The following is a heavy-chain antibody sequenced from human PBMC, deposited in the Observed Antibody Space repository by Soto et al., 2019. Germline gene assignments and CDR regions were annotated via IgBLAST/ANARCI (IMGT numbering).Heavy chain of an antibody. CDR3: AKAPLVSPVVPAAGGGDYFDY. Sequence: GGSLRLSCAASGFTFSSYGMHWVRQAPGKGLEWVAVISYDGSNKYYADSVKGRFTISRDNSKNTLYLQMNSLRAEDTAVYYCAKAPLVSPVVPAAGGGDYFDYWGQGTLVTVSS. J-gene: IGHJ4*02. V-gene: IGHV3-30*18. CDR1: GFTFSSYG. CDR2: ISYDGSNK. D-gene: IGHD2-2*01.